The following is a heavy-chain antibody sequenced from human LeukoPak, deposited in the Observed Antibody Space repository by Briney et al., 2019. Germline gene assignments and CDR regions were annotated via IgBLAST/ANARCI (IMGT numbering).Heavy chain of an antibody. Sequence: GSSVKVSCKASGGTLSSYAISWVRQAPGQGLEWMGRIIPILGIANCAQKFRGRVTITADKSTSTAYMELSSLRSEDTAVYYCARLRGWFDPWGQGTLVTVSS. CDR1: GGTLSSYA. V-gene: IGHV1-69*04. J-gene: IGHJ5*02. CDR2: IIPILGIA. D-gene: IGHD3-16*01. CDR3: ARLRGWFDP.